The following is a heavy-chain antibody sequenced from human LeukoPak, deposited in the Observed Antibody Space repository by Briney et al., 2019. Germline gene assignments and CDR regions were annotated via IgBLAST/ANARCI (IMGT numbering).Heavy chain of an antibody. CDR2: ISAYNGNT. V-gene: IGHV1-18*01. D-gene: IGHD2-8*01. CDR3: ARDLVHHRLLATNYNWFDP. Sequence: ASVKVSCKASGYTFTSYGISWVRQAPGQGLEWMGWISAYNGNTKYTQKVQGRVTMAIDTSTSTAYMEVRSLRSDDTAVYYCARDLVHHRLLATNYNWFDPWGQGTLVTVSS. CDR1: GYTFTSYG. J-gene: IGHJ5*02.